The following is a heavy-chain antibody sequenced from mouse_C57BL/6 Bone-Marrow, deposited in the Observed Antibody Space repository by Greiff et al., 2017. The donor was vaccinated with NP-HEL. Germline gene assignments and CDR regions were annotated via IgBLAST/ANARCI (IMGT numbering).Heavy chain of an antibody. CDR1: GYTFTSYG. J-gene: IGHJ4*01. D-gene: IGHD2-2*01. V-gene: IGHV1-81*01. CDR3: AREGRLSYYAMDY. CDR2: IYPRSGNT. Sequence: QVQLQQSGAELARPGASVKLSCKASGYTFTSYGISWVKQRTGQGLEWIGEIYPRSGNTYYNEKFKGKATLTAGKSSSTAYMELRSLTSEDSAVYFCAREGRLSYYAMDYWGQGTSVTVSS.